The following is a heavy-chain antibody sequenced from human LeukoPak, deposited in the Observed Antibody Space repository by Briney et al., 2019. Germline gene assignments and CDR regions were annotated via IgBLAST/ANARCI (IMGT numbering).Heavy chain of an antibody. V-gene: IGHV1-69*04. Sequence: GASVKVSCKASGGTFSSYAISWVRQAPGQGLEWMGRIIPILGIANYAQKFQGRVTITADKSTSTAYMELSSLRSEDTAVYYCARTTWDDPGIAAPNWFDPWGQGTLVTVSS. D-gene: IGHD6-13*01. CDR1: GGTFSSYA. J-gene: IGHJ5*02. CDR3: ARTTWDDPGIAAPNWFDP. CDR2: IIPILGIA.